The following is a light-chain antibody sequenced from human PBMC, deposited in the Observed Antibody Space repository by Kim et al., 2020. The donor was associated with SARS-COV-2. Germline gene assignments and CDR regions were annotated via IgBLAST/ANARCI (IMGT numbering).Light chain of an antibody. CDR1: SSDVGGYNY. CDR3: SSYTSSSTSWV. Sequence: QSALTQPASVSGSPGQSITISCTGTSSDVGGYNYVSWYQQHPGKAPKLMIYDVSKRPSGVSSRFSGSKSGNTASLTISGLQAEDEADYYCSSYTSSSTSWVFGGGTQLTVL. CDR2: DVS. V-gene: IGLV2-14*01. J-gene: IGLJ3*02.